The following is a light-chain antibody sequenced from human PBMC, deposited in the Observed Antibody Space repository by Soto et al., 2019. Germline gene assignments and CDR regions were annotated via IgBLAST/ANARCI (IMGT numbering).Light chain of an antibody. CDR1: SSDVGGYKY. V-gene: IGLV2-14*01. CDR2: EVS. Sequence: QSALTQPASVSGSPGQSITISCTGTSSDVGGYKYVSWYQQHPGKAPKLMIYEVSNRPSGVSNRFSGSKSGTSATLGITGLQTGDEADYYCGTWDSSLSAVVFGGGTKVTVL. J-gene: IGLJ2*01. CDR3: GTWDSSLSAVV.